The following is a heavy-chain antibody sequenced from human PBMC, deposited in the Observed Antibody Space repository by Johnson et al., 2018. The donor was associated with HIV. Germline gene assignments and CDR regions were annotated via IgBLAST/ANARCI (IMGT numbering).Heavy chain of an antibody. Sequence: VPLVESGGGLVHPGGSLRLSCAASGFTVSSNYMNWVRQAPGKGLEWVSVIYSGGTTYYADSVKGRFTISRDNSKNTLYLQMNSLRAEDTAVYYCAGAYIYGAVDIWGQGTMVTVSS. CDR1: GFTVSSNY. CDR3: AGAYIYGAVDI. V-gene: IGHV3-66*01. CDR2: IYSGGTT. D-gene: IGHD2/OR15-2a*01. J-gene: IGHJ3*02.